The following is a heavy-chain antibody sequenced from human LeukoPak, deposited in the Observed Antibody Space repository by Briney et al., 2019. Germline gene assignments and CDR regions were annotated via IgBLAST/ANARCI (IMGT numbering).Heavy chain of an antibody. Sequence: GGSLRVSFTASGYSYSNVWMSWPRQAPGKGLEWVGRIKSKIDGGTTDYAAPVKGKFSISRDDSRTTLFLQMNSQKNKVTAEYYCTADLPDYGAHASDYWGQETLVTVSS. J-gene: IGHJ4*02. D-gene: IGHD4-17*01. CDR1: GYSYSNVW. CDR2: IKSKIDGGTT. CDR3: TADLPDYGAHASDY. V-gene: IGHV3-15*01.